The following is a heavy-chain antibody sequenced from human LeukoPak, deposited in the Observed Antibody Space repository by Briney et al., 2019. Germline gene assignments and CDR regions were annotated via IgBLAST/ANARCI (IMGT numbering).Heavy chain of an antibody. V-gene: IGHV3-53*01. Sequence: GGSLRLSCGVSGFSVSDNYMTWVRQAPGKGLEWVSVIYKDDTTYYTDSVKGRFTISRDNSKNTLYLQMNSLRDEDTALYYCVRANSWFWQYYFDFWGQGTLVTVSS. CDR1: GFSVSDNY. CDR3: VRANSWFWQYYFDF. D-gene: IGHD6-13*01. CDR2: IYKDDTT. J-gene: IGHJ4*02.